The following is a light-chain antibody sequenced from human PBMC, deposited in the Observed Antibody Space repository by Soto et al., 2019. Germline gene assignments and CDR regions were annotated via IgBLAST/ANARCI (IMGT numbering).Light chain of an antibody. CDR3: QQYGSSPYT. CDR2: DAS. J-gene: IGKJ2*01. Sequence: EIVLTQSPGTLSLLPGERAALSCRASQSVFSTNLAWYQQKPGQAPRLLIYDASSRAIGIPDRFSGSGSGTDFPLTISRLEPEDFAVYYCQQYGSSPYTFGQGTKLEIK. V-gene: IGKV3-20*01. CDR1: QSVFSTN.